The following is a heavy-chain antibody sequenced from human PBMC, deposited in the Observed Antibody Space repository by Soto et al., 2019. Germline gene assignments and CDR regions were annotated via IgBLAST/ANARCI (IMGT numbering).Heavy chain of an antibody. CDR3: ARRAEGFDY. CDR1: GFTFSSYA. J-gene: IGHJ4*02. CDR2: ISYDGSNK. V-gene: IGHV3-30-3*01. Sequence: QVQLVESGGGVVQPGRSLRLSCAASGFTFSSYAMHWVRQAPGKGLEWVAVISYDGSNKYYADSVKGRFTISRDNSKNTLYLQMNSLSAEDTAVYYCARRAEGFDYWGQGTLVTVSS.